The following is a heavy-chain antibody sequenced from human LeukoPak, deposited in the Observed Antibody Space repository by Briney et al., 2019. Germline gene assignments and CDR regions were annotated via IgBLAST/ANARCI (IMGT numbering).Heavy chain of an antibody. CDR2: IKSRTDGGAT. J-gene: IGHJ4*02. V-gene: IGHV3-15*01. Sequence: GGSLRLSCAASGFTFSNLWMTWVRQAPGKGLEWVSRIKSRTDGGATDYAAPVKGRFTISRDDSKNTLYLQMNSLKTEDTAVYHCSTYISGSVSYWGQGTLVTVSS. CDR1: GFTFSNLW. D-gene: IGHD6-19*01. CDR3: STYISGSVSY.